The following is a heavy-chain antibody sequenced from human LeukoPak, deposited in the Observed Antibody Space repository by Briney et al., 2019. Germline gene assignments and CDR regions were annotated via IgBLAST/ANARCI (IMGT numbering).Heavy chain of an antibody. CDR1: GYPFTSYY. V-gene: IGHV1-2*02. J-gene: IGHJ4*02. D-gene: IGHD2-21*02. Sequence: ASVKVSCKASGYPFTSYYMHWLRQAPGQGLEWMGWINFSGGTKFAEKFRGRVTITRDASKATAYMELSSLISDDTAMYYCVREGNELLSKNFDYWGQGTLVTVSS. CDR2: INFSGGT. CDR3: VREGNELLSKNFDY.